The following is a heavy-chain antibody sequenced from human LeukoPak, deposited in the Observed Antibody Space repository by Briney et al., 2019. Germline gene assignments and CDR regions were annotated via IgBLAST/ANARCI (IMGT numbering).Heavy chain of an antibody. Sequence: GGSLRLSCAASRFTFSDAWMSWVRQTPGKGLEWVGRTESKTDGGTTDYGAPVKGRFTISRDDSKNTLYLQMNSLKTEDTAVYYCTTDGVGVEGATYDNWGQGTLVSVSS. CDR2: TESKTDGGTT. V-gene: IGHV3-15*04. J-gene: IGHJ4*02. D-gene: IGHD1-26*01. CDR3: TTDGVGVEGATYDN. CDR1: RFTFSDAW.